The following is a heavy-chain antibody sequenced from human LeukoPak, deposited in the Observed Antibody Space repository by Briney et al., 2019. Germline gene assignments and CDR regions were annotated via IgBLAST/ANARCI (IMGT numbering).Heavy chain of an antibody. CDR3: ARDGGYDFWGSGYYRFDY. D-gene: IGHD3-22*01. V-gene: IGHV1-69*05. CDR1: GGTFSSYA. CDR2: IIPIFGTA. Sequence: SVKVSCKASGGTFSSYAISWVRQAPGQGLEWMGGIIPIFGTANYAQKLQGRVTMTTDTSTSTAYMELRSLRSDDTAVYYCARDGGYDFWGSGYYRFDYWGQGTLVTVSS. J-gene: IGHJ4*02.